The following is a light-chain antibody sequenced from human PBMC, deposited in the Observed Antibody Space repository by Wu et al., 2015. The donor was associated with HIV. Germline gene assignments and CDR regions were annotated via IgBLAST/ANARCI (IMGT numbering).Light chain of an antibody. CDR2: DAS. CDR3: QQYERLKS. J-gene: IGKJ2*03. CDR1: QSVNNW. Sequence: DIQMTQSPSTLSASVGDRVTITCRASQSVNNWLAWYQQKPGKAPRLLIYDASTLEREVPSRFAGSGSGTEFTLTINSLQPDDFATYYCQQYERLKSFGQGTRLEIK. V-gene: IGKV1-5*03.